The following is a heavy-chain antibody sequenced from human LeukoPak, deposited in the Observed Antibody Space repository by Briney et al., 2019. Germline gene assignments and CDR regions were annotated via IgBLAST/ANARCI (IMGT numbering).Heavy chain of an antibody. D-gene: IGHD1-26*01. CDR1: GGSISGTDLY. CDR3: ARGGTAFDI. CDR2: IHSTGNS. Sequence: PSETLSLTCTVSGGSISGTDLYWGWIRQLPGKGLEWIGNIHSTGNSFCNPSLKSRVAISVDKSKNQFSLKLRSVTAADTALYYCARGGTAFDIWGQGTMVTVSS. J-gene: IGHJ3*02. V-gene: IGHV4-39*07.